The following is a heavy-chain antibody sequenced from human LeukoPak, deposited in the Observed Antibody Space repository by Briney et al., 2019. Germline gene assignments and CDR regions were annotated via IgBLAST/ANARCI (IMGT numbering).Heavy chain of an antibody. CDR2: IYYSGTT. J-gene: IGHJ4*02. D-gene: IGHD6-19*01. CDR1: GGSTSSGDYF. CDR3: ARETMAGHFDY. Sequence: PSETLSLTCTVSGGSTSSGDYFWSWIRQPPGKGLEWIGYIYYSGTTYYNPSLKSRVTISVDTSKNQFSLNLSFVTAADTAVYFCARETMAGHFDYWGQGTLVTVSS. V-gene: IGHV4-30-4*01.